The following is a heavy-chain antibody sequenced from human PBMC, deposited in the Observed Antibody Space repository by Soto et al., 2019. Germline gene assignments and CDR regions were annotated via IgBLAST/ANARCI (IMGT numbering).Heavy chain of an antibody. CDR1: GGSISSGGYF. Sequence: QVQLQESGPGLVKPSQTLSLTCTVSGGSISSGGYFWNWIRQHPGKGLEWVGDIYYSGSTYYIPSLKSRVTISVDTSKNQFSLKLSSVTAADTAVYYCARRGVTKGFDYGGQGTLVTVSS. D-gene: IGHD4-17*01. CDR3: ARRGVTKGFDY. CDR2: IYYSGST. J-gene: IGHJ4*02. V-gene: IGHV4-31*03.